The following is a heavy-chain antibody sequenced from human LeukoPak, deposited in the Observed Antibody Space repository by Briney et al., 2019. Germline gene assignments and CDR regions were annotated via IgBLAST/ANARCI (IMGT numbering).Heavy chain of an antibody. Sequence: PGGSLRLSCAASGFTFSSYAIHWVRQDPGKGLEWLGIISYDGSNQDYADSVKGRFTISRDNSKNTLYLQMNSLRGEDTAVYYCARDYGSRLTKGYYLDYWGQGTLVTVFS. CDR3: ARDYGSRLTKGYYLDY. CDR1: GFTFSSYA. D-gene: IGHD3-10*01. J-gene: IGHJ4*02. V-gene: IGHV3-30*04. CDR2: ISYDGSNQ.